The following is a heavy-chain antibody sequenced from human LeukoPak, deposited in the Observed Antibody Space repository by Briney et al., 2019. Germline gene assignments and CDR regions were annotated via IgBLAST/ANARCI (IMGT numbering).Heavy chain of an antibody. Sequence: PGGSLRLSCAASGFPFNAYWMTWVRQAPGKGLEWVANIRQDGDTKYYVDSVKGRFTISRDNAMNSLYLQMNSLRAEDTAIYYCAREGTFGDYRASGDHWGQGALVTVSS. D-gene: IGHD2-21*02. V-gene: IGHV3-7*03. CDR3: AREGTFGDYRASGDH. J-gene: IGHJ4*02. CDR1: GFPFNAYW. CDR2: IRQDGDTK.